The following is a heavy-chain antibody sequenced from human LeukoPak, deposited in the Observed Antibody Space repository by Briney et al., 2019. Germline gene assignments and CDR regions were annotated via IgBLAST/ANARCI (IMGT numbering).Heavy chain of an antibody. D-gene: IGHD3-3*01. Sequence: PGGSLRLSCAASGFTFSSYAMSWVRQAPGKGLEWVSAISGSGGSTYYADSVKGRFTISRDNSKNTLYLQMNSLRAEDTAVYYCAKDLTIFGLVTPYGMDVWGQGATVTVSS. J-gene: IGHJ6*02. CDR3: AKDLTIFGLVTPYGMDV. V-gene: IGHV3-23*01. CDR1: GFTFSSYA. CDR2: ISGSGGST.